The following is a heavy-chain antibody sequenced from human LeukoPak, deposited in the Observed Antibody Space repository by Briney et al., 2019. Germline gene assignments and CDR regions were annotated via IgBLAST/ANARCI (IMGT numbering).Heavy chain of an antibody. J-gene: IGHJ4*02. CDR1: GFTLEDYA. D-gene: IGHD6-19*01. V-gene: IGHV3-9*01. CDR2: ISWKSGTI. Sequence: GGSLRLSCAASGFTLEDYAMHWARQVPGTGLEWVSVISWKSGTIGYVDSVKGRFTIYRDNAKNSLYLQMNSLRAEDTALYYCAKVAYNSGGGYFDSWGQGILVTVSS. CDR3: AKVAYNSGGGYFDS.